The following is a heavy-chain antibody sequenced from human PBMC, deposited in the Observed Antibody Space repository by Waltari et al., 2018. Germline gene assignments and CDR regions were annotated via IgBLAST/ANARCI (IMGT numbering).Heavy chain of an antibody. CDR3: ARHRESSGWRKYAFDI. CDR1: GYSISSGYY. CDR2: IYHSGST. J-gene: IGHJ3*02. V-gene: IGHV4-38-2*01. Sequence: QVQLQESGPGLVKPSETLSLTCAVSGYSISSGYYWGWIRQPPGKGLEWIGSIYHSGSTYYNPSLKSLVTISVDTSKNQFSLKLSSVTAADTAVYYCARHRESSGWRKYAFDIWGQGTMVTVSS. D-gene: IGHD6-19*01.